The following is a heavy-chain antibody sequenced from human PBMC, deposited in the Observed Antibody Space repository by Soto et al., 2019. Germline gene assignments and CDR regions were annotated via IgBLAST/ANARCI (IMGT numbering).Heavy chain of an antibody. Sequence: QVQLVESGGGVVQPGRSLRLSCAASGFTFSSYAMHWFRQAPGKGLEWVAVISYDGSNKYYADSVKGRFTISRDNSKNTLYLQMNGLGAEDTAVYYCARGEIFVVVPAARGGTFDYWGQGTLVTVSS. D-gene: IGHD2-2*01. CDR2: ISYDGSNK. CDR1: GFTFSSYA. CDR3: ARGEIFVVVPAARGGTFDY. J-gene: IGHJ4*02. V-gene: IGHV3-30-3*01.